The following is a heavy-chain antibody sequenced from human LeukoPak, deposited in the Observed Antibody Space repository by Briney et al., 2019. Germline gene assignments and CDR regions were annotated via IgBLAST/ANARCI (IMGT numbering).Heavy chain of an antibody. D-gene: IGHD2-2*01. CDR3: AKVNCSSSSCYEDY. Sequence: GRSLTLTSSGAGFSIDDYARDWVRQAPGMDLEWVSGISWNSTSKGYADSVKGRVTITIDNDKTSIYLQMNSLRVEATALYYCAKVNCSSSSCYEDYWGQGTLVTVSS. CDR1: GFSIDDYA. CDR2: ISWNSTSK. J-gene: IGHJ4*02. V-gene: IGHV3-9*01.